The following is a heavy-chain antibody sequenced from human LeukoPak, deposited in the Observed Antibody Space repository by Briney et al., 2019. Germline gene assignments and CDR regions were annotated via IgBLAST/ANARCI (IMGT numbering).Heavy chain of an antibody. V-gene: IGHV4-34*01. CDR2: INHSGST. Sequence: SETLSLTCAVYGGSFSGYYWSWIRQPPGKGLEWIGEINHSGSTNYNPSLKSRVTISVDTSKSQFSLKLSSVTAADTAVYYCARVYYYDSSGYEKNWFDPWGQGTLVTVSS. CDR3: ARVYYYDSSGYEKNWFDP. CDR1: GGSFSGYY. J-gene: IGHJ5*02. D-gene: IGHD3-22*01.